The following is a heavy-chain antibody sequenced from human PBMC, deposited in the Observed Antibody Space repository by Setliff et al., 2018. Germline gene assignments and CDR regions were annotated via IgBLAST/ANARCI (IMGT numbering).Heavy chain of an antibody. CDR1: GGTFSDNA. Sequence: GASVKVSCKTSGGTFSDNAMSWVRQAPGQGPEWMGGIIATVGGVSYAQKFQGRVTITADESTTTVYMELSSLTSEDTAMYYCARDPRDVYRRGGDCWGPGTLVTVPQ. CDR2: IIATVGGV. CDR3: ARDPRDVYRRGGDC. V-gene: IGHV1-69*13. D-gene: IGHD4-4*01. J-gene: IGHJ4*02.